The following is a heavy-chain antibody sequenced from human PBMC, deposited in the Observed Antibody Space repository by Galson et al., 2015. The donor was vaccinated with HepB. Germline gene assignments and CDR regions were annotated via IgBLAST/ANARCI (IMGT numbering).Heavy chain of an antibody. V-gene: IGHV3-48*01. CDR1: QFTFSSYN. CDR3: ARAGGHYYYDGSAYYSGGAFDI. CDR2: ISSSSGTI. J-gene: IGHJ3*02. Sequence: SLRLSCAASQFTFSSYNMNWVRQAPGKGLEWVSYISSSSGTIYYADSVKGRFTISRDNANNSLYLQMNSLRADDTAGYHCARAGGHYYYDGSAYYSGGAFDIWGQGTMVTVSS. D-gene: IGHD3-22*01.